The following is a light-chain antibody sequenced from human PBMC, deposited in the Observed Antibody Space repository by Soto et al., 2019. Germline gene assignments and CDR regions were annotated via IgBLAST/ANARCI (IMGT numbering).Light chain of an antibody. J-gene: IGKJ4*01. V-gene: IGKV3-11*01. CDR2: DAS. CDR1: QSVSSY. Sequence: EIILTQSPATLSLSPGERATLSCRASQSVSSYLAWYQHKPGQAPRLLIYDASTRATGIPARFSGSGSGTDFTLIISSLEHEDFAVYYCQQRSTPLTFGGGTKVEIK. CDR3: QQRSTPLT.